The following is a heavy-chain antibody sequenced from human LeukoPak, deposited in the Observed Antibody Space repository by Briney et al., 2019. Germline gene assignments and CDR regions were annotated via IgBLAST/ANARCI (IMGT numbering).Heavy chain of an antibody. CDR1: GFTFSSYG. Sequence: GGSLRLSCAASGFTFSSYGMHWVRQAPGKGLEWVSLISFDGSNQYYADSVKGRFTISRDNSKNTLFLQMNSLRAEDTAVYYCAKPPEVGATVAYFDYWGQGTLVTVSS. J-gene: IGHJ4*02. V-gene: IGHV3-30*18. D-gene: IGHD1-26*01. CDR2: ISFDGSNQ. CDR3: AKPPEVGATVAYFDY.